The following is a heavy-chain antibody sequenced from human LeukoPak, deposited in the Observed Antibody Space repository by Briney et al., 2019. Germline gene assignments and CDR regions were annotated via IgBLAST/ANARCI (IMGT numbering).Heavy chain of an antibody. D-gene: IGHD3-22*01. V-gene: IGHV3-49*04. CDR1: GFTFGDYA. CDR3: SRLLRDSSGYYSQVLDY. CDR2: IRSKAYGGTT. J-gene: IGHJ4*02. Sequence: PGGSLRLSCTASGFTFGDYAMSWVPQAPGKGLEWVGFIRSKAYGGTTDYAASVKGRFTISGDDSKSITYLQMNSLKTEDTAVYYCSRLLRDSSGYYSQVLDYWGQGTLVTVSS.